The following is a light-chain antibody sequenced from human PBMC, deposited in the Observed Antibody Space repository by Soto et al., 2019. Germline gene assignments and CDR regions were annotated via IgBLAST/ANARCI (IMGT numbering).Light chain of an antibody. CDR1: QSISSW. V-gene: IGKV1-5*01. CDR2: DAS. J-gene: IGKJ1*01. CDR3: QQYYTYSWT. Sequence: DIQMTPSPSTLSASVGDRVTITCRASQSISSWLAWYQQKPGKAPKLLIYDASSLESGVPSRFSGSGSGTEFTLTISSLQPDDFATYYCQQYYTYSWTFGQGTKVDIK.